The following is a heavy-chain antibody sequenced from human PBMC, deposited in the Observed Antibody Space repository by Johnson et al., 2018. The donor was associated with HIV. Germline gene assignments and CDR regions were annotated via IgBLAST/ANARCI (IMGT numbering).Heavy chain of an antibody. J-gene: IGHJ3*02. D-gene: IGHD3-22*01. V-gene: IGHV3-30*04. CDR1: GFTFSSYA. Sequence: QVQLVESGGGVVQPGRSLRLSCAASGFTFSSYAMHWVRQAPGKGLEGVAGISYDGSNTYYADSVMGRFTISRDNSKNTLYMQMNSLGAEDTAVYYCARDAKYYYDSSGYYYEHDAFDIWGQGTMVTVSS. CDR3: ARDAKYYYDSSGYYYEHDAFDI. CDR2: ISYDGSNT.